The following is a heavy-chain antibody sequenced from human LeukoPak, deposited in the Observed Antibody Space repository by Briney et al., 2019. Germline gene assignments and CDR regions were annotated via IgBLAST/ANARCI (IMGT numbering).Heavy chain of an antibody. CDR1: GFTFSSDG. CDR3: AKGITRDSYYLDY. Sequence: GGSLRLSCAASGFTFSSDGIHWVRQAPGKGLEWVAFVSNNGIDKHYGDSVQGRFSISRDNSKNTLYLEMKSLRVEDTAMYYSAKGITRDSYYLDYWGQGTLVTVSS. CDR2: VSNNGIDK. D-gene: IGHD1-20*01. J-gene: IGHJ4*02. V-gene: IGHV3-30*02.